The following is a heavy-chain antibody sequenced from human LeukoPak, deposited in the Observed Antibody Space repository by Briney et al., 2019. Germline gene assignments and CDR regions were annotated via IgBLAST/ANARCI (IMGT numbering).Heavy chain of an antibody. V-gene: IGHV1-69*01. Sequence: SVKVSCKASGETFSSYAISRVRQAPGQGLEWMGGIIPIFGTANYAQKFQGRVTITADESTSTAYMELSSLRSEDTAVYYCARGGGTVTTLFYDYWGQGTLVTVSS. J-gene: IGHJ4*02. CDR2: IIPIFGTA. CDR3: ARGGGTVTTLFYDY. D-gene: IGHD4-17*01. CDR1: GETFSSYA.